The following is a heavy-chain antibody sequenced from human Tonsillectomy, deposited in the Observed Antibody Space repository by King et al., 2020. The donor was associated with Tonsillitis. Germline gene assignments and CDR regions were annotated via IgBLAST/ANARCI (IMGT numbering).Heavy chain of an antibody. D-gene: IGHD6-19*01. CDR2: INSDGSST. J-gene: IGHJ3*01. Sequence: DVQLVESGGGLVQPGGPLRLSCAASGFTFSSYWMHWVRQAPGKGLVWVSRINSDGSSTSYADSEKGRFTISRDNAKNTLYLQMNSLRAEDTAVYYCARVGGSGWPNDAFDLWGQGTMVTVSS. V-gene: IGHV3-74*01. CDR1: GFTFSSYW. CDR3: ARVGGSGWPNDAFDL.